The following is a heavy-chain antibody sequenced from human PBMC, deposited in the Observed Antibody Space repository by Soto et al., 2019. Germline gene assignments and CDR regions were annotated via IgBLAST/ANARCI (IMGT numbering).Heavy chain of an antibody. CDR2: INHSGST. CDR3: ARGLGDSSSWYVNNWFDP. CDR1: GGSFSGYY. D-gene: IGHD6-13*01. Sequence: QVQLQQWGAGLLKPSETLSLTCAVYGGSFSGYYWSWIRQPPGKGLEWIGEINHSGSTNYNPSLKSRVTISVDTSKNQFSLKLSSVTAADTAVYYCARGLGDSSSWYVNNWFDPWGQGTLVTVSS. V-gene: IGHV4-34*01. J-gene: IGHJ5*02.